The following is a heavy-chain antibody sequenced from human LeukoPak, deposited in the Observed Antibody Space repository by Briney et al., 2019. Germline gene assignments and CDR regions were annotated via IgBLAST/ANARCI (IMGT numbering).Heavy chain of an antibody. Sequence: EASVKVSCKASGYTFTSYDINWVRQAPGQGLEWMGWISAYNGNTNYAQKLQGRVTMTTDTSTSTAYMELRSLRSDDTAVYYCAREARTYASGSYLEIWGQGTLVTVSS. J-gene: IGHJ4*02. CDR1: GYTFTSYD. D-gene: IGHD3-10*01. CDR2: ISAYNGNT. CDR3: AREARTYASGSYLEI. V-gene: IGHV1-18*01.